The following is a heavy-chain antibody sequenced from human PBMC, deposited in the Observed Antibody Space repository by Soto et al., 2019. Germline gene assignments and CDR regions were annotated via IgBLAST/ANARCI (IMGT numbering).Heavy chain of an antibody. Sequence: EVQLLESGGGLVPPGGSLRLSCAASGFTFSSYTMNWVRQAPGKGLEWVSAITSSGGTTYYADSVKGGFTVSRDNSENTLYLQRSSRRAEDTAEYYCAKDRGGRAIFGVVIIDGMDVWGQGTTVTVSS. D-gene: IGHD3-3*01. V-gene: IGHV3-23*01. J-gene: IGHJ6*02. CDR2: ITSSGGTT. CDR1: GFTFSSYT. CDR3: AKDRGGRAIFGVVIIDGMDV.